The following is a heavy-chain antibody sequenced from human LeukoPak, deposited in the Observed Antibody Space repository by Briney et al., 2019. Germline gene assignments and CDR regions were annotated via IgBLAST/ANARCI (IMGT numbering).Heavy chain of an antibody. V-gene: IGHV4-61*02. CDR2: FYTSGST. Sequence: SETLSLTCTVSGGSISSVSYYWSWIRQPAGKGLEWIGRFYTSGSTNYNPSLKSRVTISVDTSKNQFSLKLSSVTAADTAVYYCARVLSNPGGYYYYYMDVWGKGTTVTVSS. J-gene: IGHJ6*03. D-gene: IGHD2/OR15-2a*01. CDR3: ARVLSNPGGYYYYYMDV. CDR1: GGSISSVSYY.